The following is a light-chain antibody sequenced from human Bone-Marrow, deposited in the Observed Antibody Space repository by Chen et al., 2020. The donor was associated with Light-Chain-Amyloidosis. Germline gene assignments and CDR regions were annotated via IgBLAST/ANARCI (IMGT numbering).Light chain of an antibody. V-gene: IGLV1-40*01. CDR2: RNT. J-gene: IGLJ3*02. Sequence: QSVLTQPPSVSGPPGPRVTISCTGSSSNIGADYDVHWYQQLPGAAPKLLIFRNTNRPSGGPDRFSGFKSGTSASLVITGLQAEDEAYYYCQSYDSSLSAWVFGGGTKLTVL. CDR1: SSNIGADYD. CDR3: QSYDSSLSAWV.